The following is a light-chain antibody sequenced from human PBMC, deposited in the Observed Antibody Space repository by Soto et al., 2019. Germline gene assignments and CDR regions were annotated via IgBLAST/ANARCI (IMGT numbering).Light chain of an antibody. CDR2: LNSDGSH. CDR1: SGHSSYA. Sequence: QPVLTQSPSVSASLGASVKLTCTLNSGHSSYAIAWHQQQPEKGPRFLMKLNSDGSHNKGDGIPDRFSGSSSGAERYLTISSLQSEDEADYYCQTWGTGVRVMFGGGTKLTVL. CDR3: QTWGTGVRVM. J-gene: IGLJ3*02. V-gene: IGLV4-69*01.